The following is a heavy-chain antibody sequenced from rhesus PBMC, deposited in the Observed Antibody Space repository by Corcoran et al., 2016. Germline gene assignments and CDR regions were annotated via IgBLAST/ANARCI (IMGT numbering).Heavy chain of an antibody. D-gene: IGHD1-44*02. Sequence: QVQLVQSGAEIKQPGASVKLSCKASGYTFTSYYMHWVRQALGQGLKWIGLISPYNGNKVYSQNFQGMFTIPTGTSRSTGYMALSSLRSEDTAVDYCTRASGWGLQRGFDYWGQGVLVTVSS. CDR3: TRASGWGLQRGFDY. V-gene: IGHV1-1*01. CDR1: GYTFTSYY. CDR2: ISPYNGNK. J-gene: IGHJ4*01.